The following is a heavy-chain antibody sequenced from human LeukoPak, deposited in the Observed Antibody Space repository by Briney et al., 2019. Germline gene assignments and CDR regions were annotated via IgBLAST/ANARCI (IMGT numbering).Heavy chain of an antibody. CDR2: INWNGGST. CDR3: AKMAVVVPAAKALYYYYYMDV. V-gene: IGHV3-20*04. CDR1: GFTFGDYG. Sequence: GGSLRLSCAASGFTFGDYGMSWVRQAPGKGLEWVSGINWNGGSTTYADSVRGRFTISRDNSKNTLYLQMNSLRAEDTAVYYCAKMAVVVPAAKALYYYYYMDVWGKGTTVTISS. D-gene: IGHD2-2*01. J-gene: IGHJ6*03.